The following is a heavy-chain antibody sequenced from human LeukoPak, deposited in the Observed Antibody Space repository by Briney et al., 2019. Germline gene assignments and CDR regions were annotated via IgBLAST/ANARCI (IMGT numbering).Heavy chain of an antibody. V-gene: IGHV4-61*02. J-gene: IGHJ5*02. CDR3: ARGAIRWFGELLRWFDP. CDR1: GGSISSGSYY. Sequence: SQTLSLTCTVSGGSISSGSYYWSWIRQPAGKGLEWIGRIYTSGSTNYNPSLKSRVTISVDTSKNQFSLKLSSVTAADTAVYYCARGAIRWFGELLRWFDPWGQGTLVTVSS. CDR2: IYTSGST. D-gene: IGHD3-10*01.